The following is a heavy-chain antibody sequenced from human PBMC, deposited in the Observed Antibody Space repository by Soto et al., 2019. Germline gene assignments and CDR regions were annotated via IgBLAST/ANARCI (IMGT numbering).Heavy chain of an antibody. CDR3: AKEWAGDAFDI. Sequence: GSLRLSCAASGFDFSTSAMTWVRQAPGQGLEWVSSISFTGGTTYYADSVKGRFTISRDNSRNTLYLQMTSLRAEDTAIYFCAKEWAGDAFDIWGQGTMVTVSS. CDR2: ISFTGGTT. V-gene: IGHV3-23*01. CDR1: GFDFSTSA. J-gene: IGHJ3*02. D-gene: IGHD6-19*01.